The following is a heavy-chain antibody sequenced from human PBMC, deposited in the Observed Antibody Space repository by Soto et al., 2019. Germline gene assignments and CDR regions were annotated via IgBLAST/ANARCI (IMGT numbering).Heavy chain of an antibody. J-gene: IGHJ4*02. CDR2: IRSKAYGGTT. V-gene: IGHV3-49*03. CDR1: GFTFGDYA. D-gene: IGHD6-13*01. Sequence: SLRLSCTSSGFTFGDYAMSWFREAPGKGLEWGGVIRSKAYGGTTEYAASVKGRFTISRDDSKSIAYLQMNSLKTEDTAVYYCTTILSSSWYVISARYYDYWGQGTPVTVSS. CDR3: TTILSSSWYVISARYYDY.